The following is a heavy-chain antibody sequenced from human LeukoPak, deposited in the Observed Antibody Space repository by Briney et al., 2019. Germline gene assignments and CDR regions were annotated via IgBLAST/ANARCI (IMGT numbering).Heavy chain of an antibody. J-gene: IGHJ4*02. D-gene: IGHD3-22*01. Sequence: PGGSLRLSCAASGFTFSDYYMSWIRQAPGKGLVWVSRIHSGGNSTTYADSVKGRFTISRDNAKSTLYLQMNSLRAEDTAVYYCAREATPGVPRGLLLWGQGTLVTVSS. CDR1: GFTFSDYY. V-gene: IGHV3-74*01. CDR2: IHSGGNST. CDR3: AREATPGVPRGLLL.